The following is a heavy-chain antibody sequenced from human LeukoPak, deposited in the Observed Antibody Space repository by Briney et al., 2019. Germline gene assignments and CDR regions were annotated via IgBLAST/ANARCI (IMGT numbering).Heavy chain of an antibody. V-gene: IGHV1-24*01. Sequence: ASVKVSCKVSGYTLTELSMHWVRQAPGKGLEWMGGFDPEDGETIYAQKFQGRVTMTEDTSTDTAYMELSSLRSEDTAVYYGATNADLSGPFVYWGQGTLVTVSS. CDR2: FDPEDGET. CDR1: GYTLTELS. CDR3: ATNADLSGPFVY. J-gene: IGHJ4*02. D-gene: IGHD3-3*01.